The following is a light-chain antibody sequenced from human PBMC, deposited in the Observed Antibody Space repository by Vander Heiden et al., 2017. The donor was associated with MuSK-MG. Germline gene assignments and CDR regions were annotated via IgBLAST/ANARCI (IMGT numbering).Light chain of an antibody. CDR3: QQSSNFPRT. CDR1: QSIGTS. V-gene: IGKV6D-21*02. Sequence: IVLTQSPDFQSVTPQEKVNLTCLASQSIGTSLHWYQQKLDQSPKLLIKYASQSISGVPSRFSGSGSGTDFTLTINGLEAEDAAAYYCQQSSNFPRTFGQGTKVEIK. J-gene: IGKJ1*01. CDR2: YAS.